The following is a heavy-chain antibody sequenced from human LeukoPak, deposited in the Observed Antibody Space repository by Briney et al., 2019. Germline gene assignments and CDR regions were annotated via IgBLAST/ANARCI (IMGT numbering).Heavy chain of an antibody. V-gene: IGHV6-1*01. D-gene: IGHD7-27*01. CDR1: GDSVSVNSDV. CDR3: ARDADWGYDAFDI. J-gene: IGHJ3*02. CDR2: TYYRSKWYN. Sequence: SQTLSPTCAISGDSVSVNSDVWNWIRQSPSRGLEWLGRTYYRSKWYNDYAVSVKSRITISPDTSKNQFSLHLNSVTPEDTAVYYCARDADWGYDAFDIWGQGTMVTVSS.